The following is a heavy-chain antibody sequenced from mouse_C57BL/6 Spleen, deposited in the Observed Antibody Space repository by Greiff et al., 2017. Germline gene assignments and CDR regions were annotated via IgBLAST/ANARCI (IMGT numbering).Heavy chain of an antibody. J-gene: IGHJ4*01. D-gene: IGHD2-1*01. V-gene: IGHV1-80*01. Sequence: QVQLKESGAELVKPGASVKISCKASGYAFSSYWMNWVKQRPGKGLEWIGQIYPGDGDTNYNGKFKGKATLTADKSSSTAYMQLSSLTSEDSAVYFCAREGHIYYGNFSYAMDYWGQGTSVTVSS. CDR2: IYPGDGDT. CDR1: GYAFSSYW. CDR3: AREGHIYYGNFSYAMDY.